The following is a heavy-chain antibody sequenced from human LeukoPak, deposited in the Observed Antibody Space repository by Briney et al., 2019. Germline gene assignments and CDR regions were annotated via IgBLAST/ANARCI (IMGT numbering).Heavy chain of an antibody. CDR3: ARDLDYMAIFGVVINYYYMDV. CDR2: ISSSGSTI. D-gene: IGHD3-3*01. CDR1: GFTFSSYW. Sequence: GGSLRLSCAASGFTFSSYWMSWVRQAPGKGLEWVSYISSSGSTIYYADSVKGRFTISRDNAKNSLYLQMNSLRAGDTAVYYCARDLDYMAIFGVVINYYYMDVWGKGTTVTVSS. J-gene: IGHJ6*03. V-gene: IGHV3-48*04.